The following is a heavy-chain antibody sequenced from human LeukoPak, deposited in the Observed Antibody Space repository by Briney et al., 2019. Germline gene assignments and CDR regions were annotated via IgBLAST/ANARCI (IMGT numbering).Heavy chain of an antibody. CDR2: IYYSGST. V-gene: IGHV4-31*03. Sequence: PSQTLSLTCTVSGGSISSGGYYWSWIRQHPGKGLEWIGYIYYSGSTYYNPSLKSRVTISVDTSKNQFSLKLSSVTAADTAVYYCARWHGGYCSGGSCYPRFDPWGQGTLVTVSS. CDR3: ARWHGGYCSGGSCYPRFDP. D-gene: IGHD2-15*01. CDR1: GGSISSGGYY. J-gene: IGHJ5*02.